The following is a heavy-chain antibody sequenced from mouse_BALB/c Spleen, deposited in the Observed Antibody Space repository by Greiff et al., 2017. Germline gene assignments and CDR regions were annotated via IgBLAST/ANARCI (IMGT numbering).Heavy chain of an antibody. CDR2: ISSGSSTI. D-gene: IGHD2-5*01. CDR3: ASSNQAWFAY. V-gene: IGHV5-17*02. J-gene: IGHJ3*01. Sequence: DVKLVESGGGLVQPGGSRKLSCAASGFTFSSFGMHWVRQAPEKGLEWVAYISSGSSTIYYADTVKGRFTISRDNPKNTLFLQMTSLRSEDTAMYYCASSNQAWFAYWGQGTLVTVSA. CDR1: GFTFSSFG.